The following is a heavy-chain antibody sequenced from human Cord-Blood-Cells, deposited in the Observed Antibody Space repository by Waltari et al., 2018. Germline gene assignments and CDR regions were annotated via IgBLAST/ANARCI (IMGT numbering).Heavy chain of an antibody. Sequence: EVQLVEAGGGLIQPGGSLRLSCAASGFTVSSKYMSWLRQAPGKGLEWVSVIYSGGSTYYADSVKGRFTISRDNSKNTLYLQMNSLRAEDTAVYYCARDLYSSSWYWFDPWGQGTLVTVSS. CDR3: ARDLYSSSWYWFDP. V-gene: IGHV3-53*01. CDR1: GFTVSSKY. CDR2: IYSGGST. D-gene: IGHD6-13*01. J-gene: IGHJ5*02.